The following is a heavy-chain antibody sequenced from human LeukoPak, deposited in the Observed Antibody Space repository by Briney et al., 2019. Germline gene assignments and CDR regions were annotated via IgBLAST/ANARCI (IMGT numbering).Heavy chain of an antibody. CDR3: ARADSNYFSDY. CDR2: IYHSGST. Sequence: SETLSLTCAVSGGSISSGGYSWSWIRQPPGTGLEWIAYIYHSGSTYYNPSLMSRVTISVDRSKNQFSLKLSSVTAADTAVYFCARADSNYFSDYWGQGTLVTVSS. V-gene: IGHV4-30-2*01. D-gene: IGHD4-11*01. J-gene: IGHJ4*02. CDR1: GGSISSGGYS.